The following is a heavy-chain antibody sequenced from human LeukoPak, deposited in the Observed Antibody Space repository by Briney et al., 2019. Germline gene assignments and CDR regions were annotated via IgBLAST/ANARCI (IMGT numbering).Heavy chain of an antibody. V-gene: IGHV1-24*01. CDR3: AAEGDYDSSGYYFFDY. J-gene: IGHJ4*02. CDR2: FDPEDGET. Sequence: ASVKASCKVSGYTLTELSMHCVRQAPGKGLEWMGGFDPEDGETIYAQKFQGRVTMTEDTSTDTAYMELSSLRSEDTAVYYCAAEGDYDSSGYYFFDYWGQGTLVTVSS. CDR1: GYTLTELS. D-gene: IGHD3-22*01.